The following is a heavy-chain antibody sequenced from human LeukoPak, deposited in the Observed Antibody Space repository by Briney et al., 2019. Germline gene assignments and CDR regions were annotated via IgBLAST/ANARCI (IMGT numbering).Heavy chain of an antibody. V-gene: IGHV2-70*11. CDR2: IDWDNDK. D-gene: IGHD4-17*01. J-gene: IGHJ4*02. CDR3: ARYSTVTSFDY. Sequence: TLSLTCAVYGGSFSGYYWSWIRQPPGKALEWLARIDWDNDKYYNTSLKTRLTISKDTSKNQVVLTMTNMGPVDTATYYCARYSTVTSFDYWGQGTLVTVSS. CDR1: GGSFSGYY.